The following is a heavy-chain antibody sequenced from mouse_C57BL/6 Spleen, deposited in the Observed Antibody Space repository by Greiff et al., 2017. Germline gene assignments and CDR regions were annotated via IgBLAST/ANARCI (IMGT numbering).Heavy chain of an antibody. V-gene: IGHV1-61*01. J-gene: IGHJ2*01. CDR2: LYPSDSET. Sequence: VKLQQPGAELVRPGSSVKLSCKASGYTFTSYWMVWVKQRPGQGLEWIGNLYPSDSETNYNQKFKDKATLTVDKSSSTAYMQLSSLTSEDSSVYYCARRGYDVDDWGQGTTLTVSS. D-gene: IGHD2-2*01. CDR1: GYTFTSYW. CDR3: ARRGYDVDD.